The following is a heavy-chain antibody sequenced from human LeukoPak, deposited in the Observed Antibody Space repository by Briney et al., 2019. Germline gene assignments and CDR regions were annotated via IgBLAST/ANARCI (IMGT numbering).Heavy chain of an antibody. V-gene: IGHV4-34*01. Sequence: SETLSLTCAVYGGSFSCYQWSWIRQPPRNGLERRGQFNHSGSTNYNPSLKSRVTISGDTSRNQFSLSRSCGTAADTAVYYCARGVYGGDGGYWGQGTLVTVSS. D-gene: IGHD2-21*01. CDR3: ARGVYGGDGGY. CDR2: FNHSGST. CDR1: GGSFSCYQ. J-gene: IGHJ4*02.